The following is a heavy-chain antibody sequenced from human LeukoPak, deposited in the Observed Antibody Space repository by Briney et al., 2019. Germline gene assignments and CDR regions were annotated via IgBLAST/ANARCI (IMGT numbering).Heavy chain of an antibody. J-gene: IGHJ3*02. CDR3: ARNPCGGDCYSDPNDAFDI. CDR1: GGTFSSYA. CDR2: IIPIFGTA. V-gene: IGHV1-69*05. Sequence: SVKVSCKASGGTFSSYAISWVRQAPGQGLEWMGGIIPIFGTANYAQKFQGRVTITTDESTSTAYMELSSLRSEDTAVYYCARNPCGGDCYSDPNDAFDIWGQGTTVTVSS. D-gene: IGHD2-21*02.